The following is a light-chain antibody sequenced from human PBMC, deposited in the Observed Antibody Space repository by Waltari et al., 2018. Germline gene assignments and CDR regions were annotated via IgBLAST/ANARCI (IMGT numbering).Light chain of an antibody. J-gene: IGLJ6*01. CDR1: RSNIGNYD. CDR2: ENN. V-gene: IGLV1-51*02. CDR3: ETWDNSLNGHV. Sequence: QSVLTQPPSVSGDPGQRVTISCTGSRSNIGNYDVYWFQQLPGTVPKLLIYENNKRSSGVSDRFSGSKSGTSASLIITGLQSEDEAEYYCETWDNSLNGHVFGSGTRLTVL.